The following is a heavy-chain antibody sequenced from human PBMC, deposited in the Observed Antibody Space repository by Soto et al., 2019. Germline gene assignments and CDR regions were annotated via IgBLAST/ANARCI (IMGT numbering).Heavy chain of an antibody. CDR2: IFHSGDT. D-gene: IGHD7-27*01. CDR3: ARHPRITRGRHFDL. CDR1: GGSIDTSDYY. J-gene: IGHJ2*01. Sequence: SETLSLTCTVSGGSIDTSDYYWSWLRQQPGKGLEWIGYIFHSGDTYYNPSLTGRLAFSVDTSKNQFSLRLTSVTVADTALYFWARHPRITRGRHFDLWGRGTLVTVSS. V-gene: IGHV4-31*02.